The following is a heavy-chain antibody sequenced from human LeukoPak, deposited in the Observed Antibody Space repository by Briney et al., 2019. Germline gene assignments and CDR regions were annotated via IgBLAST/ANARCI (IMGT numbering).Heavy chain of an antibody. Sequence: GSSVKVSRKASGGTFSSYAISWVRQAPGQGLEWMGGIIPILNTVAYAQKFQGRVTINTGGSTSTAHMELSSLGSEDTAVYYCARREGDNTYGYYFDDWGQGTLVTVSS. V-gene: IGHV1-69*05. CDR3: ARREGDNTYGYYFDD. D-gene: IGHD5-18*01. CDR1: GGTFSSYA. J-gene: IGHJ4*02. CDR2: IIPILNTV.